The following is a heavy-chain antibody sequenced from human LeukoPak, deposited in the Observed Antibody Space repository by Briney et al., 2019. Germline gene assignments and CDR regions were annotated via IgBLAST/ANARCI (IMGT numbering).Heavy chain of an antibody. CDR2: IRSKASGGTT. Sequence: PGGSLRLSCTASGFTFRDYAMSWVRQAPGKGLEWVGFIRSKASGGTTEYTASVKGRFTISRDDSKSIAYLQMNSLITEDTAIYYCTRGYSIDYWGQGTHVTVSS. V-gene: IGHV3-49*04. CDR3: TRGYSIDY. CDR1: GFTFRDYA. D-gene: IGHD4-11*01. J-gene: IGHJ4*02.